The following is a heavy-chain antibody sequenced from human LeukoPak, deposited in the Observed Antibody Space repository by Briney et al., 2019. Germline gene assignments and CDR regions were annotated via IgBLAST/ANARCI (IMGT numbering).Heavy chain of an antibody. Sequence: SETLSLTCTVSGGSISSSSYYWGWIRQPPGKGLEWIGSIYYSGSTYYNPSLKSRVTISVDTSKNQFSLKLSSVTAADTAVYYCARVSYSGSYYRGEVWGQGTLVTVSS. D-gene: IGHD1-26*01. CDR2: IYYSGST. CDR3: ARVSYSGSYYRGEV. CDR1: GGSISSSSYY. J-gene: IGHJ4*02. V-gene: IGHV4-39*07.